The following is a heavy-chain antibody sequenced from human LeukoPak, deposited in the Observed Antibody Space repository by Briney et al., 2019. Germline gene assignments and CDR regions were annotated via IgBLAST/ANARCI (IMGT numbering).Heavy chain of an antibody. Sequence: ASVKVSCKASGYIFTNYFMHWVRHAPGQGFEWLGWMNPHTGGSNYARKFQGRVTMTRDTSISAAYKELTSLRSDDTAVYYCARSRTTMTTREFDPWGQGTLVTVSS. V-gene: IGHV1-2*02. J-gene: IGHJ5*01. CDR1: GYIFTNYF. CDR3: ARSRTTMTTREFDP. D-gene: IGHD4-17*01. CDR2: MNPHTGGS.